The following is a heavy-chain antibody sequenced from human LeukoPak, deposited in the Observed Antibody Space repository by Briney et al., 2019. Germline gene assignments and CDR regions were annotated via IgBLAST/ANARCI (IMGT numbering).Heavy chain of an antibody. V-gene: IGHV3-48*03. Sequence: PGGSLRLSCAASGFTFSSYEFNWVRQAPGKSLEWVSYISSRGSTFYYADSVKGRFTISRDNAKNSLYLQMNSLRVEDTAVYYCARDRSGYCSSTSCYQVQMDVWGKGTTVTVSS. J-gene: IGHJ6*04. CDR2: ISSRGSTF. CDR1: GFTFSSYE. D-gene: IGHD2-2*01. CDR3: ARDRSGYCSSTSCYQVQMDV.